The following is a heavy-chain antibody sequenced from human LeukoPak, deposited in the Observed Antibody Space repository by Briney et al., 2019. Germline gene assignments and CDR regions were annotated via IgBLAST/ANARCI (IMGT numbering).Heavy chain of an antibody. CDR2: IRSTSTYI. CDR1: GFTISTYT. V-gene: IGHV3-21*04. J-gene: IGHJ5*02. CDR3: ARAHDILTGYMATNWFDP. D-gene: IGHD3-9*01. Sequence: KSGGSLRLSCAASGFTISTYTMTWVRQAPGKGLEWVSSIRSTSTYIYYADSVKGRFTISRDNAKNSLYLQMNSLRAEDTAVYYCARAHDILTGYMATNWFDPWGQGTLVTVSS.